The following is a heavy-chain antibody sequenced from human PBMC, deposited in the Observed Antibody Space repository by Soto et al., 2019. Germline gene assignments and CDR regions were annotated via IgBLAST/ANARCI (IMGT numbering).Heavy chain of an antibody. CDR2: ISGSGGST. CDR3: AKGSSGWYERFDY. CDR1: GFTFSSYG. V-gene: IGHV3-23*01. J-gene: IGHJ4*02. Sequence: PGGSLRLSCAASGFTFSSYGMHWVRQAPGKGLEWVSAISGSGGSTYYADSVKGRFTISRDNSKNTLYLQMNSLRAEDTAVYYCAKGSSGWYERFDYWGQGTLVTVSS. D-gene: IGHD6-19*01.